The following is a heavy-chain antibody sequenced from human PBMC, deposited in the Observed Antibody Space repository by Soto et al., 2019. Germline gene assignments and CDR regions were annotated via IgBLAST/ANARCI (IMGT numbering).Heavy chain of an antibody. J-gene: IGHJ4*02. D-gene: IGHD4-4*01. CDR3: ARDNSYSNDY. V-gene: IGHV3-74*01. CDR1: GFTFTTRW. Sequence: EVRLVESGGGLVQPGGSLRLSCAASGFTFTTRWMHWVRQVPGKGLVWVSYINSDGTTTTYADSVKGRFTISRDNAKSTVYLQMNSLRVDDTAIYYCARDNSYSNDYWCQGTLVTVSS. CDR2: INSDGTTT.